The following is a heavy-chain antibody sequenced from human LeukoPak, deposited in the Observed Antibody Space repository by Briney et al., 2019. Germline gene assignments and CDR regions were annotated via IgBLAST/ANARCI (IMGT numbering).Heavy chain of an antibody. D-gene: IGHD6-13*01. Sequence: PGGSLRLSCAASGFTFSAYEINWVRQAPGKGLEWVSYISSSGDILYYADSVKGRFTISRDNAKNSLYLQMNSLRAEDTAVYYCARDRSIAAAHDAFDIWGQGTMVTVSS. J-gene: IGHJ3*02. CDR1: GFTFSAYE. CDR2: ISSSGDIL. V-gene: IGHV3-48*03. CDR3: ARDRSIAAAHDAFDI.